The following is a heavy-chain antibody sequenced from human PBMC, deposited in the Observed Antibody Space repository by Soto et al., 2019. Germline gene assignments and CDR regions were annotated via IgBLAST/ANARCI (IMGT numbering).Heavy chain of an antibody. CDR1: GFPFSSYG. Sequence: GGSPRLSCAASGFPFSSYGMHWVRQAPGKGLEWVAVIWYDGSNKYYADSVKGRFTISRDNSKNTLYLQMNSLRAEDTAVYYCARDLPPYDFWSGSFGYWGQGTLVTVSS. CDR3: ARDLPPYDFWSGSFGY. J-gene: IGHJ4*02. D-gene: IGHD3-3*01. V-gene: IGHV3-33*01. CDR2: IWYDGSNK.